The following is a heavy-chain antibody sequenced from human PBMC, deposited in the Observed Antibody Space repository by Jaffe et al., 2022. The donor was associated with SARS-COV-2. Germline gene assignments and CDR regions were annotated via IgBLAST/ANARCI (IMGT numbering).Heavy chain of an antibody. CDR1: GDSVSNNGAT. Sequence: QVQLQQSGPGLVKPSQTLSLTCAISGDSVSNNGATWNWIRQSPSRGLEWLGRTYYRSTWVTDYALSVKSRITIYPDTSKNHFSLRLNSVTPEDTAVYYCTRDIRGPGHAGNWFDPWGQGTLVTVSS. D-gene: IGHD6-25*01. V-gene: IGHV6-1*01. CDR2: TYYRSTWVT. CDR3: TRDIRGPGHAGNWFDP. J-gene: IGHJ5*02.